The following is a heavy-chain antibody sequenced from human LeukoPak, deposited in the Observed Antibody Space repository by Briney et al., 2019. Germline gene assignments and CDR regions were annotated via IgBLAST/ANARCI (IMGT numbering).Heavy chain of an antibody. CDR1: GGSVSDYY. D-gene: IGHD3-16*01. J-gene: IGHJ4*02. Sequence: SETLSLTCTVSGGSVSDYYWSWIRQSPGKGLEWIGYIYYTGSTSYNPSLRSRVTMSADTSKNQLSLNLSSMTAADTAVYYCTREKAAYNPGYYWGQGTLVIVSS. V-gene: IGHV4-59*02. CDR3: TREKAAYNPGYY. CDR2: IYYTGST.